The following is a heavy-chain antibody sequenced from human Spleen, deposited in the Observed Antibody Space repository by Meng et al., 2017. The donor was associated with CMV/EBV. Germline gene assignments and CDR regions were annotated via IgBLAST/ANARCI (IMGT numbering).Heavy chain of an antibody. V-gene: IGHV1-18*01. CDR1: GYMFTSHG. CDR3: ARVQDYDFWSGYPDP. Sequence: ASVKVSCKASGYMFTSHGISWMRQAPGQGLEWMGWISAYTGSTDYAQKFQGRVTMTTDTSTSTAYMELRSLRSDDTAVYYCARVQDYDFWSGYPDPWGQGTLVTVSS. CDR2: ISAYTGST. J-gene: IGHJ5*02. D-gene: IGHD3-3*01.